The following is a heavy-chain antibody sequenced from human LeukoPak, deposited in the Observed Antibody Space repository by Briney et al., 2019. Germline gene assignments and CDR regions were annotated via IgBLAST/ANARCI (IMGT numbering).Heavy chain of an antibody. CDR3: ARDRGGYSGYDYYFDY. CDR2: IYYSGST. V-gene: IGHV4-61*01. Sequence: SETLSLTCTVSGGSVSSGSYYWSWIRQPPGKGLEWIGYIYYSGSTNYNPSFKSRVTISVDTSKNQFSLKLSSVTAADTAVYYCARDRGGYSGYDYYFDYWGQGSLVTVSS. CDR1: GGSVSSGSYY. D-gene: IGHD5-12*01. J-gene: IGHJ4*02.